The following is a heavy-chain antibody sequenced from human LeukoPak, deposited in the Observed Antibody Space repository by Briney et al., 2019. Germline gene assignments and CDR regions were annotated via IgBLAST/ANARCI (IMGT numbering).Heavy chain of an antibody. CDR2: IWYDGSSE. D-gene: IGHD3-9*01. V-gene: IGHV3-33*01. Sequence: GRSLRLSCAASGFIFSSYGMHWVRQAPGKGLEWVAVIWYDGSSEYYAGSVRGRFTISRDNSRNTLYLQMNSLRGDDTAVYYCAGGLTGPYYFDYWGQGTLVIVDS. CDR1: GFIFSSYG. J-gene: IGHJ4*02. CDR3: AGGLTGPYYFDY.